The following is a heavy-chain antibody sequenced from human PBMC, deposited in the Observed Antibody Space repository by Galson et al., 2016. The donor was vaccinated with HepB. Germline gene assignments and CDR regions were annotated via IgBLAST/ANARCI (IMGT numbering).Heavy chain of an antibody. CDR2: IAWNGNFA. CDR1: GFKFDDYA. V-gene: IGHV3-20*04. Sequence: SLRLSCAASGFKFDDYAMNWVRQVPGRGLEWVSGIAWNGNFASYADSVKGRFTISRDTAKKSLYLEMTSMRAEETAFYYCARRSSYYGFDFWGQGSLVSVSS. J-gene: IGHJ4*02. D-gene: IGHD3-22*01. CDR3: ARRSSYYGFDF.